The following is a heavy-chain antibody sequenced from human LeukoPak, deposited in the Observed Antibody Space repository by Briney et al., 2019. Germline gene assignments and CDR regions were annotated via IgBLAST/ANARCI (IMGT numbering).Heavy chain of an antibody. J-gene: IGHJ4*02. CDR3: AKDLDGYLYNNRFDY. V-gene: IGHV3-23*01. D-gene: IGHD1-14*01. CDR2: ISGSGGST. CDR1: GFTFSSYA. Sequence: GGSLRLSCAASGFTFSSYAMTWVRQAPGKGLEWVSAISGSGGSTYYADSVKGRFTISRDNSKNTLYLQMNSLRAEDTAVYYCAKDLDGYLYNNRFDYWGQGTLVTVSS.